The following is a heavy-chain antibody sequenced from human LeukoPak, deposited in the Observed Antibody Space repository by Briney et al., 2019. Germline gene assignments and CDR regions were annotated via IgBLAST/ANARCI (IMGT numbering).Heavy chain of an antibody. CDR1: GYTFTGYG. Sequence: SVKVSCKASGYTFTGYGISWVRQAPGQGLEWMGGIIPIFGTANYAQKFQGRVTITADESTSTAYMELSSLRSEDTAVYYCAREVVAEQQLANWFDPWGQGTLVTVSS. CDR2: IIPIFGTA. J-gene: IGHJ5*02. CDR3: AREVVAEQQLANWFDP. V-gene: IGHV1-69*13. D-gene: IGHD6-13*01.